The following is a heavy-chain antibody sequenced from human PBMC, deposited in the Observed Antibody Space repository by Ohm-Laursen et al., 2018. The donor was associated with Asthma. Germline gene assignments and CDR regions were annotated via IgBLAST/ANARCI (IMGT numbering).Heavy chain of an antibody. D-gene: IGHD1-26*01. CDR1: GGSISSGDYY. CDR2: IYYSGST. CDR3: ARTWELYYFDY. Sequence: SETLSLTCTVSGGSISSGDYYWSWTRQPPGKGLEWIGYIYYSGSTYYNPSLKSRVTISVDTSKNQFSLKLSSVTAADTAVYYCARTWELYYFDYWGQGTLVTVSS. J-gene: IGHJ4*02. V-gene: IGHV4-30-4*01.